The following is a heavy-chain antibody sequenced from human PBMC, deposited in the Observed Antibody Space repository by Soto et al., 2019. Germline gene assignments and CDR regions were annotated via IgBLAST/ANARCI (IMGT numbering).Heavy chain of an antibody. CDR2: IYYSGST. V-gene: IGHV4-39*01. D-gene: IGHD6-13*01. J-gene: IGHJ6*02. Sequence: QLQLQESGPGLVKPSETLSLTCTVSGGSISSSSYYWGWIRQPPGKGLEWIGSIYYSGSTYYNPSLKSRVTISVDTSKNQFSLKLSSVTAADTAVYYCARQRASSSSWQYYYYGMDVWGQGTTVTVSS. CDR1: GGSISSSSYY. CDR3: ARQRASSSSWQYYYYGMDV.